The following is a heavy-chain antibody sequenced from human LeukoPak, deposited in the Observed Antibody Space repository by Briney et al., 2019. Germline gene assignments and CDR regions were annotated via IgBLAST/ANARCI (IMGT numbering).Heavy chain of an antibody. J-gene: IGHJ4*02. CDR3: AKEDHFAS. V-gene: IGHV3-9*01. Sequence: GGSLRLSCAASGFTFDDYTMHWVRQAPGKGLEWVSGITWNSGSIGYADSVRGRFTISRDNAKNSLYLEMNSLRAEDTALYYCAKEDHFASWGQRTLVTVSS. CDR2: ITWNSGSI. CDR1: GFTFDDYT.